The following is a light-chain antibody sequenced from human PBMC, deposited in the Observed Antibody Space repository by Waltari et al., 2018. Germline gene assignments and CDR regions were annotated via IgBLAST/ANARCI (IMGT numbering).Light chain of an antibody. CDR2: GKN. Sequence: SSELTQDPAVSVALGQTVRITCQGDSLRSYYASWYQQKPGQAPVLVIYGKNNRPSGIPDRCSGSSSGNTASLTITGAQAEDEADYYCNSRDSSGNHQFGGGTKLTVL. J-gene: IGLJ2*01. V-gene: IGLV3-19*01. CDR3: NSRDSSGNHQ. CDR1: SLRSYY.